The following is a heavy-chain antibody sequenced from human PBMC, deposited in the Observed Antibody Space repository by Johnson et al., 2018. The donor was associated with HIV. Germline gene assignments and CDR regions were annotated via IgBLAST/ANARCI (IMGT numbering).Heavy chain of an antibody. D-gene: IGHD3-22*01. CDR3: AREYYYDSSGYNAFDI. Sequence: QVQLVESGGGVVQPGGSLRLSCAASGFTFNNYDMHWVRQAPGKGLEWVAFIRYDGSYKYYADSVKGRFTISRDNSKNTLYLQMNSLRAEDTAVYYCAREYYYDSSGYNAFDIWGQGTMVTVSS. CDR2: IRYDGSYK. CDR1: GFTFNNYD. V-gene: IGHV3-30*02. J-gene: IGHJ3*02.